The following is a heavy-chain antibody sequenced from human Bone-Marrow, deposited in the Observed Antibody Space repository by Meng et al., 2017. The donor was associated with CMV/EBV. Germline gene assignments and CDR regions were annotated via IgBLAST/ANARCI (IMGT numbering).Heavy chain of an antibody. J-gene: IGHJ4*01. V-gene: IGHV3-74*01. CDR2: INSDGSST. Sequence: GGSLRLSCAASGFTFSSNWMHWVRQVPGKGLVWVSRINSDGSSTSYADSVKGRFTISRDNSQNTVDLQMNSLTTEDTAVYYCAKDRFRYFDSWGQGTLVTVSS. CDR1: GFTFSSNW. D-gene: IGHD3-3*01. CDR3: AKDRFRYFDS.